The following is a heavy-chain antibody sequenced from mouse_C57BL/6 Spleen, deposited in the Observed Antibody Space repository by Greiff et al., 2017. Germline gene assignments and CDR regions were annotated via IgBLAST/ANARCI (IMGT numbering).Heavy chain of an antibody. D-gene: IGHD2-4*01. CDR3: ARDEDDYDGGTFAY. CDR2: IYPGDGAT. Sequence: QVQLQQSGPELVKPGASVKISCKASGYAFSSSWMNWVKQRPGKGLEWIGRIYPGDGATNYNGKFKGKATLTADKSSSTAYMQLSSLTSEDSAVYFCARDEDDYDGGTFAYWGQGTLVTVSA. CDR1: GYAFSSSW. V-gene: IGHV1-82*01. J-gene: IGHJ3*01.